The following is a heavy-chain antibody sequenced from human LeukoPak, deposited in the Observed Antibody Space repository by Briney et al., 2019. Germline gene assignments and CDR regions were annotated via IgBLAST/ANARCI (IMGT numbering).Heavy chain of an antibody. Sequence: SETLSLTCTVSGDPISSGDYYWSWIRQPAGKGLEWIGRISSSGSTNYNPSLKSRVTISVDTSKNQFSLKLRSVTAADTAVYFCTRDHSSGSYAHWGQGTQVTVSS. CDR2: ISSSGST. CDR1: GDPISSGDYY. J-gene: IGHJ4*02. V-gene: IGHV4-61*02. CDR3: TRDHSSGSYAH. D-gene: IGHD3-16*01.